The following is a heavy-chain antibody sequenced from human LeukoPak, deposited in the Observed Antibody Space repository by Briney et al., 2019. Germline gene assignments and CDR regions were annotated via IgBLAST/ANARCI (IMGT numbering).Heavy chain of an antibody. J-gene: IGHJ4*02. D-gene: IGHD4-17*01. CDR3: AGYATTVTTNDY. Sequence: SETRSLTCTVSGGSISSYDWSWIRQPPGRGLEWIAYISHSGNTNYNPSLKSRVTISVDTSKNQFSLKLSSASAADTAVYYCAGYATTVTTNDYWGQGTLVTVSS. CDR1: GGSISSYD. CDR2: ISHSGNT. V-gene: IGHV4-59*08.